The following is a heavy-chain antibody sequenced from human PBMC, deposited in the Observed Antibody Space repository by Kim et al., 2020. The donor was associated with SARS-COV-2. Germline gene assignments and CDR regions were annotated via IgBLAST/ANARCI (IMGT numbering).Heavy chain of an antibody. D-gene: IGHD3-10*01. CDR3: ASSAYGSGENWFDT. CDR1: GGSISSYY. CDR2: VYYSGST. V-gene: IGHV4-59*01. Sequence: SETLSLTCTVSGGSISSYYWSWIRQPPGKGLEWIGFVYYSGSTNYNPSLKSRVPISVDTSKNKFSLTLSSVTAADTAVYYCASSAYGSGENWFDTWGQGT. J-gene: IGHJ5*02.